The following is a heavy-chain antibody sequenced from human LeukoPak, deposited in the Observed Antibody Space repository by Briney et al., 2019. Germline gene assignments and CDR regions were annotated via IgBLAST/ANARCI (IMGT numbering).Heavy chain of an antibody. Sequence: KPSETLSLTCTVSGGSISSYYWGWIRQPPGKGLEWIGYIYYSGSTNYNPSLKSRVTISVDTSKNQFSLKLSSVTAADTAVYYCARDVAAADYYFDYWGQGTLVTVSS. V-gene: IGHV4-59*01. D-gene: IGHD6-13*01. CDR2: IYYSGST. CDR3: ARDVAAADYYFDY. CDR1: GGSISSYY. J-gene: IGHJ4*02.